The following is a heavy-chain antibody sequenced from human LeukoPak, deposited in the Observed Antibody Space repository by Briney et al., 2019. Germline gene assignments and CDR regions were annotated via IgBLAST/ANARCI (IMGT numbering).Heavy chain of an antibody. V-gene: IGHV1-2*02. J-gene: IGHJ3*01. CDR3: ARENLDGFDF. CDR2: INPDSGGT. D-gene: IGHD3-3*01. Sequence: ASVKVSCKASGYTFSSYYMHWVRQAPGQGLEWMGWINPDSGGTKYAQKFQGRVTMTRDTSISTAYMEVSRLRSDDTAVYYCARENLDGFDFWGQGTMVTVSS. CDR1: GYTFSSYY.